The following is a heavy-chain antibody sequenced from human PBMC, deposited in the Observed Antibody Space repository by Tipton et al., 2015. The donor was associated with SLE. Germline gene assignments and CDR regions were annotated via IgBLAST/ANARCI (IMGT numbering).Heavy chain of an antibody. CDR3: ARDNPNYGMDV. J-gene: IGHJ6*02. Sequence: TLSLTCTVSGGSMKNVYWAWVRQPPGKGLERIGDVLYSGATKYKKSLKGRLTISIHTSKDQFFLELTSVTAADTGIYFCARDNPNYGMDVWGQGTTVTVSS. CDR2: VLYSGAT. CDR1: GGSMKNVY. V-gene: IGHV4-59*01.